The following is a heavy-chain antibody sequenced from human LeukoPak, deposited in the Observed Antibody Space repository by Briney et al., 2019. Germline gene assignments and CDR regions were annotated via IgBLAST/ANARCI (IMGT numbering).Heavy chain of an antibody. CDR2: ISSLGDET. D-gene: IGHD4-11*01. CDR3: AKILSTVRYYWYGPDA. J-gene: IGHJ6*02. V-gene: IGHV3-23*01. Sequence: PGGSLRLSCAASGFSFKTYAMIWVRQAPGKRLEWVSGISSLGDETYYGDSVKGRFTISRDNSKNMVFLQMSRLTAEDTAVYYCAKILSTVRYYWYGPDAWGQGTTVTVS. CDR1: GFSFKTYA.